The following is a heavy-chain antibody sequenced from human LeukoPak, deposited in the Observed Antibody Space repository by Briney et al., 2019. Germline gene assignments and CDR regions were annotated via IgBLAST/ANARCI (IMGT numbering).Heavy chain of an antibody. Sequence: PGGSLRLSCAASGFTFSSYGMHWVRQAPGKGLEWVSYISSSSSTIYYADSVKGRFTISRDNAKNSLYLQMNSLRAEDTAVYYCAKDRVAVKGSYYFDYWGQGTLVTVSS. V-gene: IGHV3-48*04. CDR2: ISSSSSTI. J-gene: IGHJ4*02. CDR3: AKDRVAVKGSYYFDY. D-gene: IGHD6-19*01. CDR1: GFTFSSYG.